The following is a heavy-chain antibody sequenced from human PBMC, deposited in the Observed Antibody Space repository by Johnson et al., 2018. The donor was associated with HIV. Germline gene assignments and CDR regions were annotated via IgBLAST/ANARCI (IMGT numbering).Heavy chain of an antibody. V-gene: IGHV3-66*01. CDR3: WSWGRDAFDI. D-gene: IGHD7-27*01. CDR2: IYSGGST. Sequence: VQLVESGGGLVQPGGSLRLSCAASGFTFSDYYMSWIRQAPGKGLEWVSVIYSGGSTYYADSVKGRFTISRDNSKNTLYLQMNSLRAEDTAVYYCWSWGRDAFDIWGQGTMVTVSS. J-gene: IGHJ3*02. CDR1: GFTFSDYY.